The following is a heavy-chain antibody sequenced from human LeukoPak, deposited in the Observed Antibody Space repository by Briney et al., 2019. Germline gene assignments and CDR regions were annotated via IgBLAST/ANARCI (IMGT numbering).Heavy chain of an antibody. CDR1: GFTFSTYW. V-gene: IGHV3-74*01. Sequence: PGGSLRLSCVASGFTFSTYWMHWVRRAPGKGLVWVSQINTDGSVTTYADSVKGRFTISRDNAKNTLYLQMNSLRAEDTAVYYCARWTYASDGSGYWGQGTLVTVSS. CDR3: ARWTYASDGSGY. J-gene: IGHJ4*02. CDR2: INTDGSVT. D-gene: IGHD3-16*01.